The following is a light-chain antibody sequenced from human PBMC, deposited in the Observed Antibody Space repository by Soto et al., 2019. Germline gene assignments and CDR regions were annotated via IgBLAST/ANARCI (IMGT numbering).Light chain of an antibody. Sequence: QSVLPQPPSVSGAPGQRVTISCTGSSSNIGAGYDVHWYQQLPGTAPKLLVYGYNNRPSGVPDRFSVSKSGTSASLTITGLQTEDEADYYCQSYDSSLSAWVFGGGTKLTVL. J-gene: IGLJ2*01. CDR3: QSYDSSLSAWV. CDR2: GYN. V-gene: IGLV1-40*01. CDR1: SSNIGAGYD.